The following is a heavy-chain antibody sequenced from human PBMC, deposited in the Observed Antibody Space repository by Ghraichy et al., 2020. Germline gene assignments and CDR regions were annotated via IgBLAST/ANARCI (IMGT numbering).Heavy chain of an antibody. Sequence: SVKVSCKASGFTFTSSAVQWVRQARGQRLEWIGWIVVGSGNTNYAQKFQERVTITRDMSTSTAYMELSSLRSEDTAVYYCAAVRYRLTPDDYYDSSNWGQGTLVTVSS. J-gene: IGHJ4*02. CDR1: GFTFTSSA. D-gene: IGHD3-22*01. V-gene: IGHV1-58*01. CDR3: AAVRYRLTPDDYYDSSN. CDR2: IVVGSGNT.